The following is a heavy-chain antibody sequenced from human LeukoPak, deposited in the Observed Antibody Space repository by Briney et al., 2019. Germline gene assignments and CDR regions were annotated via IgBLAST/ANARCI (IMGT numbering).Heavy chain of an antibody. CDR3: ASRTTVTDADGFDI. CDR1: EFTANLNY. J-gene: IGHJ3*02. CDR2: IYSGGST. Sequence: GGSLRLSCAASEFTANLNYMIWVRQAPGKGLEWVSLIYSGGSTYNADSVKDRFTISRDNSKNTVYLQMNSLRAEDTAVYYCASRTTVTDADGFDIWGQGTMVTVSS. V-gene: IGHV3-66*01. D-gene: IGHD4-17*01.